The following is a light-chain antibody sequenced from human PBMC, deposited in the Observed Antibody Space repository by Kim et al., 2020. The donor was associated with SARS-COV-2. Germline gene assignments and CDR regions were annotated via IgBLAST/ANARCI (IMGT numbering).Light chain of an antibody. V-gene: IGKV3-11*01. J-gene: IGKJ1*01. CDR3: QQRSNWPRT. CDR1: QSVSSY. Sequence: LAPGERAALSCRASQSVSSYLAWYQQKPGQAPRLLIYEASNRVTAIPARFSGSGSGTDFTLTISSLEPEDFAVYYCQQRSNWPRTFGQGTKVDIK. CDR2: EAS.